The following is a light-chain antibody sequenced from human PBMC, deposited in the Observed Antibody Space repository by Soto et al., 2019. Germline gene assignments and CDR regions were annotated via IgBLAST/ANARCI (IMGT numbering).Light chain of an antibody. J-gene: IGLJ1*01. CDR3: FSYTSSGTYV. Sequence: QSSLTQPASVSGSPGQSITISCTGSSSDVGGSKYVSWYQQHPGKAPRLMIYEVSYRPSGVSNRFSGSKSGNTASLTVSGLQAEDETDYYCFSYTSSGTYVFGTGTKVTVL. V-gene: IGLV2-14*01. CDR1: SSDVGGSKY. CDR2: EVS.